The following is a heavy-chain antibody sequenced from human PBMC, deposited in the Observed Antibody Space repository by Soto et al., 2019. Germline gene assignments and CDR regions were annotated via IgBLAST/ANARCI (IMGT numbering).Heavy chain of an antibody. J-gene: IGHJ5*02. V-gene: IGHV3-23*01. CDR1: GFTFSSYV. Sequence: PGGSLRLSCAASGFTFSSYVMSWVRQAPGKGLEWVSGLSSSGDNTYYADSVKGRFTISRDNSKNTLYLQMNSLRAEDTAVYYCAKELDLGELSPNWFDPWGQGTLVTVSS. D-gene: IGHD3-16*02. CDR2: LSSSGDNT. CDR3: AKELDLGELSPNWFDP.